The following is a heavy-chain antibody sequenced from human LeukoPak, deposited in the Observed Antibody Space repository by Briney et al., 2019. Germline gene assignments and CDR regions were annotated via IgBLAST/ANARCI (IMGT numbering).Heavy chain of an antibody. CDR1: VYSFTIYG. Sequence: GESLKISCKVSVYSFTIYGIGWVRQIPGKGLEWMGNLYPGDSDTRYSPSFQGQVTISADKSISTAYLQWSSLKASDTAMYYCARTTSSGSWPNWFDPWGQGTLVTVSS. V-gene: IGHV5-51*01. D-gene: IGHD6-25*01. CDR3: ARTTSSGSWPNWFDP. CDR2: LYPGDSDT. J-gene: IGHJ5*02.